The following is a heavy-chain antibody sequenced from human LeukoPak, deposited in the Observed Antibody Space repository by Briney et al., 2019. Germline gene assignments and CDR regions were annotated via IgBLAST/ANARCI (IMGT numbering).Heavy chain of an antibody. V-gene: IGHV3-23*01. CDR3: AKDHGDYGGFDY. D-gene: IGHD4-17*01. J-gene: IGHJ4*02. Sequence: GGSLRLSCAASGFTFSSYAMSWVRQAPGKGMEWVSAISGSGGSTYYADSVKGRFTISRDNSKNTLYLQMNSLRAEDTAVYYCAKDHGDYGGFDYWGRGTLVTVSS. CDR2: ISGSGGST. CDR1: GFTFSSYA.